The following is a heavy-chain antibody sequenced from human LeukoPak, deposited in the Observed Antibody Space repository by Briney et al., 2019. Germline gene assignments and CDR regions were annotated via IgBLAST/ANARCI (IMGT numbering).Heavy chain of an antibody. CDR3: ARAPYSSGGSTNYYYYYYMDV. CDR2: IIPIFGTA. Sequence: SVKVSCKASGGTFSSYAISWVRLAPGQGLEWMGGIIPIFGTANYAQKFRGRVTITADESTSTAYTELSSLRSEDTAVYYCARAPYSSGGSTNYYYYYYMDVWGKGTTVTVSS. V-gene: IGHV1-69*13. J-gene: IGHJ6*03. CDR1: GGTFSSYA. D-gene: IGHD6-19*01.